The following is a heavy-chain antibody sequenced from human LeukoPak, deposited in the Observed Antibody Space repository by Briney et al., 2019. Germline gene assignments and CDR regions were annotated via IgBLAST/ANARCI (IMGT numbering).Heavy chain of an antibody. CDR1: GFTFSSYG. CDR3: ARDLDYGSGDY. D-gene: IGHD3-10*01. CDR2: ISSSSSTI. J-gene: IGHJ4*02. Sequence: GGSLRLSCAASGFTFSSYGMTWVRQAPGKGLEWVSYISSSSSTIYYADSVKGGFTISGDNAENSLYLQMNSLRAEDTAVYYCARDLDYGSGDYWGQGTLVTVSS. V-gene: IGHV3-48*04.